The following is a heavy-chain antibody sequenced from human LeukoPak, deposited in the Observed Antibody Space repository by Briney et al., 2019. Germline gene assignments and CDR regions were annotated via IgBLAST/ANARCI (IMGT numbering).Heavy chain of an antibody. CDR2: IYYSGST. V-gene: IGHV4-59*08. Sequence: SETLSLTCTVSGGSISSYYWSWIRQPPGKGLEWIGYIYYSGSTNYNPSLKSRVTISVDTSKNQFSLKLSSVTAADTAVYYCARNGYDAFDIWGQGTTVTVSS. J-gene: IGHJ3*02. CDR1: GGSISSYY. D-gene: IGHD1-1*01. CDR3: ARNGYDAFDI.